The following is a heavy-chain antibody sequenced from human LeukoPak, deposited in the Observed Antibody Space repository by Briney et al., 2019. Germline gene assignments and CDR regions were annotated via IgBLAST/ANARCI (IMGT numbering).Heavy chain of an antibody. J-gene: IGHJ6*03. CDR1: GGSISSRNW. V-gene: IGHV4-4*02. D-gene: IGHD3-9*01. CDR2: IYHSGST. CDR3: ARVARDYDILTGYYWYYYYMDV. Sequence: SETLSLTCAVSGGSISSRNWWSWVRQPPGKGLEWIGEIYHSGSTNYNPSLKTRVTISVDTSKNQFSLKLSSVTAADTAVYYCARVARDYDILTGYYWYYYYMDVWGKGTTVTISS.